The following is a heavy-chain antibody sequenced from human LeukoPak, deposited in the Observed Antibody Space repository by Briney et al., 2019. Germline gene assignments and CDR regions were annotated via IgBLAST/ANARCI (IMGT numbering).Heavy chain of an antibody. V-gene: IGHV1-8*01. Sequence: ASVTVSCKASGYTFTSYDINWVRPATGQGLEWMGWMNPNSGNTGYAQKFQGRVTMTRSTSINTAYMELSSLRSEDTAVYYCARGPNYAFWSGSYYYYMDVWGKGTTVTVSS. CDR2: MNPNSGNT. CDR1: GYTFTSYD. CDR3: ARGPNYAFWSGSYYYYMDV. D-gene: IGHD3-3*01. J-gene: IGHJ6*03.